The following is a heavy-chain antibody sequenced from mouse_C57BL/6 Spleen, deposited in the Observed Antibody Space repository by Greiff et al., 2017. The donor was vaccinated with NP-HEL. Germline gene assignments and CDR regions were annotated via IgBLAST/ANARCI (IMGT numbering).Heavy chain of an antibody. Sequence: QVQLKESGAELVKPGASVKISCKASGYAFSSYWMNWVKQRPGKGLEWIGQIYPGDGDTNYNGKFKGKATLTADKSSSTAYMQLSSLTSGYSAVYFCARGKDYGSSYGAMDYWGQGTSVTVSS. V-gene: IGHV1-80*01. J-gene: IGHJ4*01. CDR2: IYPGDGDT. D-gene: IGHD1-1*01. CDR3: ARGKDYGSSYGAMDY. CDR1: GYAFSSYW.